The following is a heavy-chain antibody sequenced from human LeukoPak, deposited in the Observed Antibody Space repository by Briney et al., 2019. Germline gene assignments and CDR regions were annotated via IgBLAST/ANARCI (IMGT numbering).Heavy chain of an antibody. CDR3: ARAIVREMATIAAFDI. CDR2: IYYSGST. V-gene: IGHV4-39*07. CDR1: GGSISSSSYY. J-gene: IGHJ3*02. Sequence: SETLSLTCTVSGGSISSSSYYWGWIRQPPGKGLEWIGRIYYSGSTNYNPSLKSRVTISVDTSKNQFSLKLSSVTAADTAVYYCARAIVREMATIAAFDIWGQGTMVTVSS. D-gene: IGHD5-24*01.